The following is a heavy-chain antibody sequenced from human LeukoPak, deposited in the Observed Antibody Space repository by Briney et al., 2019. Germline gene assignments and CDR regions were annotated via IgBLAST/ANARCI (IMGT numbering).Heavy chain of an antibody. J-gene: IGHJ4*02. CDR1: GGSFSGYY. Sequence: SETLSLTCAVYGGSFSGYYWSWIRQPPGKGLEWIGEINHSGSTNYNPSLKSRVTISVDTSKNQFSLKLSSVTAADTAVYYCARGNQHSSGWYRAFVYWGQGTLVTVSS. CDR3: ARGNQHSSGWYRAFVY. V-gene: IGHV4-34*01. CDR2: INHSGST. D-gene: IGHD6-19*01.